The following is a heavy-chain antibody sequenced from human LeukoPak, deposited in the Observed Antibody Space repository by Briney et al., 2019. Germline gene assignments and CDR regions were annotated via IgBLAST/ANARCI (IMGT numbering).Heavy chain of an antibody. D-gene: IGHD3-10*01. CDR1: GFTFSSYA. CDR2: ISGSDGTT. Sequence: GGSLRLSCAASGFTFSSYAMTWVRQAPGKGLEWVSGISGSDGTTYYTDSVKGRFTISRDNSKNTLYLQMNSLRAEDTAVYYCAKTRSVLVRGVMDYWGQGTLVTVSS. J-gene: IGHJ4*02. CDR3: AKTRSVLVRGVMDY. V-gene: IGHV3-23*01.